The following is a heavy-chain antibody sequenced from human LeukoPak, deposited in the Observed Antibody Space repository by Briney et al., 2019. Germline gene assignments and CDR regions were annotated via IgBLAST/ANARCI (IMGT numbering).Heavy chain of an antibody. J-gene: IGHJ3*02. Sequence: SETLSLTCAVYGGSFSGYYWSWIRQPPGKGLEWIGEINHSGSTNYNPSPKSRVTISVDTSKNQFSLKLSSVTAADTAVYYCARSYCSSTSCYAVGAFDIWGQGTLVTVSS. CDR2: INHSGST. V-gene: IGHV4-34*01. CDR1: GGSFSGYY. CDR3: ARSYCSSTSCYAVGAFDI. D-gene: IGHD2-2*01.